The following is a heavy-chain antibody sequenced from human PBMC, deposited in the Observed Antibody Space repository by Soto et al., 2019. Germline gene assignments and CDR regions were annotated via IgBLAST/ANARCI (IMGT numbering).Heavy chain of an antibody. V-gene: IGHV1-69*13. CDR1: GGTFSSYA. J-gene: IGHJ4*02. Sequence: ASVKVSCKASGGTFSSYAISWVRQAPGQGLEWMGGIIPIFGTANYAQKFQGRVTITADESTSTAYMELSSLRSEDTAVYYCARGVDLDILTGYFDYWGQGTLVTVSS. D-gene: IGHD3-9*01. CDR2: IIPIFGTA. CDR3: ARGVDLDILTGYFDY.